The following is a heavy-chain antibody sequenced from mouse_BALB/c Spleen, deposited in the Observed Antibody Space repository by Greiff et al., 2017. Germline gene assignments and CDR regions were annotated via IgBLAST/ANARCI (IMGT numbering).Heavy chain of an antibody. D-gene: IGHD2-4*01. J-gene: IGHJ3*01. CDR1: GYTFTDYN. CDR3: ARGAFYYDSAWFAY. V-gene: IGHV1S29*02. CDR2: IYPYNGGT. Sequence: EVQLQQSGPELVKPGASVKISCKASGYTFTDYNMHWVKQSHGKSLEWIGYIYPYNGGTGYNQKFKSKATLTVDNSSSTAYMELRSLTSEDSAVYYCARGAFYYDSAWFAYWGQGTLVTVSA.